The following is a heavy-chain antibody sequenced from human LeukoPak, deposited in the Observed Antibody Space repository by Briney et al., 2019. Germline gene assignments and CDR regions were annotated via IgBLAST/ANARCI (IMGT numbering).Heavy chain of an antibody. Sequence: GGSLRLSCAASGFTFSSYSLAWVRQAPGKGLQWVSVISGSGHTTYYADSVKGRFSIFRDNSKNTVYLQVNSLRAEDTALYYCAKEGAYCGGDRYGVFDYWGQGALVTVSS. CDR3: AKEGAYCGGDRYGVFDY. V-gene: IGHV3-23*01. CDR2: ISGSGHTT. CDR1: GFTFSSYS. J-gene: IGHJ4*02. D-gene: IGHD2-21*02.